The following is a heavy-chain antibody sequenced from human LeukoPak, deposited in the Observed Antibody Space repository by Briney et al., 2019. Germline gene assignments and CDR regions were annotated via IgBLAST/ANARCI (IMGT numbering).Heavy chain of an antibody. D-gene: IGHD3-3*01. Sequence: ASVKVSWQASGYTFTSYDINWVRQSTGQGLEWMGWMNPNSGNTGYAQKFQGRVTMTRNTSISTAYMELSSLRSEDTAVYYCARGPYRDVCSGYPYYYYYYYMVVWGEGTTVTVSS. V-gene: IGHV1-8*01. J-gene: IGHJ6*03. CDR2: MNPNSGNT. CDR3: ARGPYRDVCSGYPYYYYYYYMVV. CDR1: GYTFTSYD.